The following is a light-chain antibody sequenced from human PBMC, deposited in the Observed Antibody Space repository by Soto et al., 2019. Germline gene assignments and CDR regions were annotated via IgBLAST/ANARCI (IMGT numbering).Light chain of an antibody. CDR3: QNSYGTPII. J-gene: IGKJ5*01. V-gene: IGKV1-39*01. CDR2: AAS. CDR1: QSISNY. Sequence: DIQMTQSPFSLSAPVGDRVTITCRASQSISNYLNWYQQKQGKAPKLLIYAASTLQSGVPSRFSGSGSVTDFTLTISSLQPEDSATYYCQNSYGTPIIFGQGTRLDIK.